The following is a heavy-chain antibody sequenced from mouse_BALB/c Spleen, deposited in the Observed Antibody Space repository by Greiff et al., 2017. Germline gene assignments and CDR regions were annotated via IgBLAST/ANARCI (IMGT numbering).Heavy chain of an antibody. Sequence: VQLQQSGAELAKPGASVKMSCKASGYTFTSYWMHWVKQRPGQGLEWIGYINPSTGYTEYNQKFKDKATLTADKSSSTAYMQLSSLTSEDSAVYYCARNYGNYFDYWGQGTTLTVSS. D-gene: IGHD1-2*01. V-gene: IGHV1-7*01. CDR2: INPSTGYT. CDR1: GYTFTSYW. J-gene: IGHJ2*01. CDR3: ARNYGNYFDY.